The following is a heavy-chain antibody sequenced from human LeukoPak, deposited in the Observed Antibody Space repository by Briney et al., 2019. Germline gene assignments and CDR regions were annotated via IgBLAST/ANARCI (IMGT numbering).Heavy chain of an antibody. V-gene: IGHV3-21*01. CDR2: ISSSSSYI. Sequence: GGSLRLSCAASGFTFSSYSMNWVRQAPGKGLEWVSSISSSSSYIYYADSVKGRFTISRDNAKNSLHLQMNSLRAEDTAVYYCASALGNYYYGMDVWGQGTTVTVSS. CDR3: ASALGNYYYGMDV. J-gene: IGHJ6*02. CDR1: GFTFSSYS. D-gene: IGHD2/OR15-2a*01.